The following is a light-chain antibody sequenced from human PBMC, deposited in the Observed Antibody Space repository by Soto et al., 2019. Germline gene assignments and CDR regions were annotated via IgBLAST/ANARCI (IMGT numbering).Light chain of an antibody. CDR1: SSDVGGFNY. Sequence: QSALTQPASVSGSPGQSITISCTGTSSDVGGFNYVSWYQQHPGKAPKLMIYDVTNRPSGVSYRFSGSKSGNTASLTFSGLQAEDEADYYCNSYTSSSTYVFVTGTQLTAL. J-gene: IGLJ1*01. CDR2: DVT. CDR3: NSYTSSSTYV. V-gene: IGLV2-14*03.